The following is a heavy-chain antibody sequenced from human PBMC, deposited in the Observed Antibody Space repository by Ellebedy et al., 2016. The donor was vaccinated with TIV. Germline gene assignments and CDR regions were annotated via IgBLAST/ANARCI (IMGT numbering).Heavy chain of an antibody. Sequence: GGSLRLSXAASGFTFSSYAMSWVRQAPGKGLEWVSAISGSGGSTYYADSVKGRFTISRDNSKNTLYLQMNSLRAEDTAVYYCAKDPGPPTVIPYYFDYWGQGTLVTVSS. CDR3: AKDPGPPTVIPYYFDY. CDR1: GFTFSSYA. J-gene: IGHJ4*02. V-gene: IGHV3-23*01. CDR2: ISGSGGST. D-gene: IGHD4-17*01.